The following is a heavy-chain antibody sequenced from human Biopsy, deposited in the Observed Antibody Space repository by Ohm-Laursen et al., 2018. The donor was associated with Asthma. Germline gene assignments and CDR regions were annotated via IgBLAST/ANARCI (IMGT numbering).Heavy chain of an antibody. CDR1: GAYIGSRDHH. D-gene: IGHD4-17*01. CDR2: VFWSGTT. J-gene: IGHJ6*02. V-gene: IGHV4-30-4*02. Sequence: SDTLSLTCTVGGAYIGSRDHHWSWIRQSPGTGLAWIGFVFWSGTTHYNRSLERRLSISIDTTRNEFSMTLRSVAAADTAVYFCARVASYGDLYFGVDVWGPGTTVSVS. CDR3: ARVASYGDLYFGVDV.